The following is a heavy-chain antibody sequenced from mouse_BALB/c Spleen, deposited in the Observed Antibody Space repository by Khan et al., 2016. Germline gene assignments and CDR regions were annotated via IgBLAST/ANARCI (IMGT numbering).Heavy chain of an antibody. CDR3: ADALFVY. V-gene: IGHV1-87*01. Sequence: QVQLQQSGAELARPGASVRLSCKASGYTSANYWMQWVKQRPGQGLEWIGSIYPGDGDTRYSHKFKDKATLTADKSSSSAYMHLRSVASEDSAVYYCADALFVYWGQGTLVTVSA. J-gene: IGHJ3*01. CDR1: GYTSANYW. CDR2: IYPGDGDT.